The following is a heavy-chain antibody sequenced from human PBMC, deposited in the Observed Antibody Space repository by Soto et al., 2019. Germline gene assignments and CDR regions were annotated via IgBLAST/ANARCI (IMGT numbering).Heavy chain of an antibody. D-gene: IGHD3-10*01. CDR1: GASLHIGGYY. CDR3: ARILMNYYRLDY. Sequence: SETLSLTCTVSGASLHIGGYYCARIRQNPGKGLEWIGHIYYSGSTYYNPSLGSRAEISVDSSKSQVSLKLTSVTAAGTAVYFCARILMNYYRLDYWGQGALVTVSS. V-gene: IGHV4-30-4*08. CDR2: IYYSGST. J-gene: IGHJ4*02.